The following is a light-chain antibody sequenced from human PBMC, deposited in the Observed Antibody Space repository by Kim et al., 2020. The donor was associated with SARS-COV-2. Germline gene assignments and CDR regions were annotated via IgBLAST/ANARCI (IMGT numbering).Light chain of an antibody. Sequence: STYVGDRVTITCRASQAISYWLAWYQQKPGKAPQLLLYSTSSLHSGVPSRFSGSGSGKDFTLTISSLQPEDIATYYCQQANSFPFTFGGGTKLEI. J-gene: IGKJ4*01. CDR1: QAISYW. CDR3: QQANSFPFT. V-gene: IGKV1-12*01. CDR2: STS.